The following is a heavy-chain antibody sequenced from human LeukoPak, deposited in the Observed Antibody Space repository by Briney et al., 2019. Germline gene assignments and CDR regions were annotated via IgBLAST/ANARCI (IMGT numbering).Heavy chain of an antibody. CDR2: INHSGST. CDR3: ARRGPSGLRKTQYFQH. J-gene: IGHJ1*01. Sequence: SETLSLTCAVYGGSFSGYYWNWIRQPPGKGLEWIGEINHSGSTNYNPSLKSRVTISVDTSKNQFSLKLSSVTAADTAVYYCARRGPSGLRKTQYFQHWGQGTLVTVSS. CDR1: GGSFSGYY. V-gene: IGHV4-34*01. D-gene: IGHD5-12*01.